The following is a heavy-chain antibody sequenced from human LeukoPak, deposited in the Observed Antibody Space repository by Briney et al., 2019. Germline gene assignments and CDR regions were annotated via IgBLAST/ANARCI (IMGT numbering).Heavy chain of an antibody. CDR1: GFTVSSYA. CDR2: LGIAGDT. J-gene: IGHJ4*02. D-gene: IGHD1-26*01. V-gene: IGHV3-13*01. CDR3: ARQMQSHGNFDS. Sequence: AGGSLRLSCAASGFTVSSYAMHWVRQPIGKGLEWVSALGIAGDTFYPGSVKGRFTISRESARNSLYLQMNSLRAEDTAMYYCARQMQSHGNFDSWGQGTLVTVSS.